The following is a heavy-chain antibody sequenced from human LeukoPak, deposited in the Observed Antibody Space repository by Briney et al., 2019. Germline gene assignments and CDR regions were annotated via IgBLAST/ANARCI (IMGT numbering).Heavy chain of an antibody. Sequence: SETLSLTCTVSGGSISSYYWSWIRQPPGKGLEGIGYIYYSGSTNYNPSLKSRVTISVDTSKNQFSLKLSSVTAADTAVYYCARDLYSSSALYNWFDPWGQGTLVTVSS. CDR3: ARDLYSSSALYNWFDP. V-gene: IGHV4-59*01. D-gene: IGHD6-6*01. CDR2: IYYSGST. CDR1: GGSISSYY. J-gene: IGHJ5*02.